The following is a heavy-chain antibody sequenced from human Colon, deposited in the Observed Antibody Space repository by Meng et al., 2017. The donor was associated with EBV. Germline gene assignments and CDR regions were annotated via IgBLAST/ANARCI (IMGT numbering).Heavy chain of an antibody. CDR2: IYHSGIT. D-gene: IGHD2-21*02. Sequence: QPPASRPAPWYPPVNPSLTSPSSRSFLRSRNWWSLALQPPRKWLKCIREIYHSGITDSNPSLKSRVTISVDESKNQFSLRLSSVTAADTAVYYCARVGAYCGGYCYHPRWGQGTLVTVSS. J-gene: IGHJ4*02. CDR1: RSFLRSRNW. CDR3: ARVGAYCGGYCYHPR. V-gene: IGHV4-4*03.